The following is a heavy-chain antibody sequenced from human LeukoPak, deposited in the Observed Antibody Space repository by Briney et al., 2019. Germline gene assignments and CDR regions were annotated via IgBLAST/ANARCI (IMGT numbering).Heavy chain of an antibody. CDR3: TTYGDYEGLIDY. CDR2: IKSKTDGGTT. D-gene: IGHD4-17*01. J-gene: IGHJ4*02. CDR1: GVTFSNVW. V-gene: IGHV3-15*01. Sequence: GGSLRLSCAASGVTFSNVWMSWVRQAPGKGLEWVGRIKSKTDGGTTDYAAPVKGRFTISRDDSKNTLYLQMNSLKTEDTAVYYCTTYGDYEGLIDYWGQGTLVTVSS.